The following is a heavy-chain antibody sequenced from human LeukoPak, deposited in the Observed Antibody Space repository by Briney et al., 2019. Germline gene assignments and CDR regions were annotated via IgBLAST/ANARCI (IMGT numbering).Heavy chain of an antibody. CDR3: AKAQDSSGYYNPFDY. J-gene: IGHJ4*02. V-gene: IGHV3-30*18. CDR2: ISYDGSNK. D-gene: IGHD3-22*01. Sequence: GGSLRLSCAASGFTFSSYGMHWVRQAPGKGLGWVAVISYDGSNKYYADSVKGRFTISRDNSKNTLYLQMNSLRAEDTAVYYCAKAQDSSGYYNPFDYWGQGTLVTVSS. CDR1: GFTFSSYG.